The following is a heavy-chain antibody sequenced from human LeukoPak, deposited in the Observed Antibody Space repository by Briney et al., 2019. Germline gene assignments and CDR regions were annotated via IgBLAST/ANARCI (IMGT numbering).Heavy chain of an antibody. CDR1: GYTLTELS. Sequence: ASVKVSCKVSGYTLTELSMHWVRQAPGKGLEWMGGFDPEDGETIYAQKFQGRVTMTEDTSTDTAYMELSSLRSDDTAVYYCARIDVGGGYSAHTDVWGKGTTVTVSS. D-gene: IGHD5-18*01. CDR3: ARIDVGGGYSAHTDV. CDR2: FDPEDGET. J-gene: IGHJ6*03. V-gene: IGHV1-24*01.